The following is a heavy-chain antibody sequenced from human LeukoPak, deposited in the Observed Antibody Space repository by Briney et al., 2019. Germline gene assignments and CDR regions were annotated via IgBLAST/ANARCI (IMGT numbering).Heavy chain of an antibody. J-gene: IGHJ4*02. Sequence: GGSRRLSCAASGFTVSSNYMSWVRQAPGKGLEWVSVIYSGGSTYYADSVKGRFTISRDNSKNTLYLQMNSLRAEDTAVYYCARGPSWGYDILTVWGQGTLVTVSS. D-gene: IGHD3-9*01. CDR3: ARGPSWGYDILTV. CDR2: IYSGGST. V-gene: IGHV3-53*01. CDR1: GFTVSSNY.